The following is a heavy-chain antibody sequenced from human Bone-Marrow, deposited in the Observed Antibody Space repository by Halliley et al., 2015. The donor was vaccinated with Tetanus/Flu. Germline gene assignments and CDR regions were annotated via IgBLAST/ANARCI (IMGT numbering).Heavy chain of an antibody. CDR2: TPPGDSDA. J-gene: IGHJ4*02. D-gene: IGHD5-18*01. CDR3: ARLRGYSYGYHFDY. V-gene: IGHV5-51*01. Sequence: GITPPGDSDARYSPSSQGQVTMSADKSISTAYLQWSALKASDTATYYCARLRGYSYGYHFDYWGQGTLVTVSS.